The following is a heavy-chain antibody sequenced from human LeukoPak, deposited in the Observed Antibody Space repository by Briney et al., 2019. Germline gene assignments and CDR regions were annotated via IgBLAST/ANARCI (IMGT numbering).Heavy chain of an antibody. Sequence: PSETLSLTCTVSGGSISSGSYYWTWIRQPAGEGLEWIGRIYTSGSTNYNPSLKSRVTISVDTSKNQFSLRLSSVTAADTAVYYCARGLPWGIVGAAFDSWGQGTLVTVSS. CDR1: GGSISSGSYY. CDR3: ARGLPWGIVGAAFDS. CDR2: IYTSGST. D-gene: IGHD1-26*01. J-gene: IGHJ4*02. V-gene: IGHV4-61*02.